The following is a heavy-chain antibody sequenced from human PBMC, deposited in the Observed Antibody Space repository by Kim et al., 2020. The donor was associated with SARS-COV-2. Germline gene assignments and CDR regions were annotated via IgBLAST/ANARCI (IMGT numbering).Heavy chain of an antibody. D-gene: IGHD1-1*01. V-gene: IGHV3-9*01. CDR3: AKGGTVQDFDY. J-gene: IGHJ4*02. CDR1: GFIFDDYA. Sequence: GGSLRLSCAASGFIFDDYAMHWVRQAPGKGLEWVSGIGWNSGTIGYADSVKGRFTISRDNAKNSLYLQMNSLRTEDTAFYYCAKGGTVQDFDYWGRGTLVTVS. CDR2: IGWNSGTI.